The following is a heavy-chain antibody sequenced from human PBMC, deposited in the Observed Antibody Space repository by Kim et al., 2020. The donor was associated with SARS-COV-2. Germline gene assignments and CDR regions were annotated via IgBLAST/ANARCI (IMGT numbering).Heavy chain of an antibody. CDR2: IYKGGAT. CDR1: GFTVSADY. J-gene: IGHJ6*02. Sequence: GGSLRLSCAASGFTVSADYMNWVRQAPGKGLEWVSVIYKGGATFYSDSVKGRFTISRHDSKNIVSLQMNSLKVEDTAVYYCAIDPGNRNGMSVWGPGTTV. CDR3: AIDPGNRNGMSV. V-gene: IGHV3-53*04.